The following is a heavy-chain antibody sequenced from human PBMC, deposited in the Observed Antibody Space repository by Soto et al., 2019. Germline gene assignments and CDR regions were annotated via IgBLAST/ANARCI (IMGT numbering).Heavy chain of an antibody. V-gene: IGHV4-31*03. CDR2: IYYSGST. Sequence: SETLSLTCTVSGGSISSGGYYWSWIRQHPGKGLEWIGYIYYSGSTYYNPSLTSRVTISVDTSKNQFSLKLSSVTAADTAVYYCPRGRREGWFAPWGQGTLVTVSS. J-gene: IGHJ5*02. CDR1: GGSISSGGYY. CDR3: PRGRREGWFAP.